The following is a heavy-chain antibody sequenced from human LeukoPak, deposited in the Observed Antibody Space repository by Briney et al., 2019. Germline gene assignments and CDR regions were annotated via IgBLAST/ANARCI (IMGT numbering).Heavy chain of an antibody. V-gene: IGHV3-7*01. D-gene: IGHD3-3*01. CDR2: IKEDGSEK. J-gene: IGHJ4*02. CDR1: GLTFSSYW. Sequence: GGSLRLSCAASGLTFSSYWMSWVRRAPGKGLEWVANIKEDGSEKYYVDSVKGRFTISRDNAKNSLYLQMNSLRAEDTAVYYCARDFGSTTWSGFDSWGQGTLVTVSS. CDR3: ARDFGSTTWSGFDS.